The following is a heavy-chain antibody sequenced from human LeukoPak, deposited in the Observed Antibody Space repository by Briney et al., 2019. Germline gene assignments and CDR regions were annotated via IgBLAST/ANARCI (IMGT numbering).Heavy chain of an antibody. J-gene: IGHJ1*01. CDR3: ARDEGLGYYYDSSHFQH. CDR1: GFTFSSYG. D-gene: IGHD3-22*01. V-gene: IGHV3-33*01. Sequence: PGRSLRLSCAASGFTFSSYGMHWVRQAPGKGLEWVAVIWYDGSNKYYADSVKGRLTISRDNSKNTLYLQMNSLRAEDTAVYYCARDEGLGYYYDSSHFQHWGQGTLVTVSS. CDR2: IWYDGSNK.